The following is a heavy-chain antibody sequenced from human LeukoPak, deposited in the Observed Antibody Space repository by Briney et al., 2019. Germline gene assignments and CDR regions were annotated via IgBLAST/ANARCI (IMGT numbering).Heavy chain of an antibody. D-gene: IGHD3-10*01. V-gene: IGHV4-59*01. J-gene: IGHJ5*02. CDR3: ARDLLWFGETNWFDP. CDR2: IYYSGST. Sequence: PSETLSLTCTVSGGSIRSYYWSWIRQPPGKGLEWIGYIYYSGSTNYNPSLKSRVTISVDTSKNQFSLKLSSVTAADTAVYYCARDLLWFGETNWFDPWGQGTLVTVSS. CDR1: GGSIRSYY.